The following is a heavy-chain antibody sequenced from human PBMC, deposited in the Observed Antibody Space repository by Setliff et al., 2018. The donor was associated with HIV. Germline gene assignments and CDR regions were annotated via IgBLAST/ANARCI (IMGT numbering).Heavy chain of an antibody. Sequence: ASVKVSCKASGGTFSSYAISWVRQAPGQGLEWMGRIITIFGTTNCAQKFQGRVTITADKSTSTAYMELSSLRSEDTAVYYCARDPGEGGGGFLEWTIGYYYYMDVWGKGTTVTVSS. J-gene: IGHJ6*03. CDR2: IITIFGTT. D-gene: IGHD3-3*01. CDR3: ARDPGEGGGGFLEWTIGYYYYMDV. V-gene: IGHV1-69*06. CDR1: GGTFSSYA.